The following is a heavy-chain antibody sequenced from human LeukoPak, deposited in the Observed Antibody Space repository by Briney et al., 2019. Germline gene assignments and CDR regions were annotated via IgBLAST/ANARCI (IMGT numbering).Heavy chain of an antibody. Sequence: GGSLRLSCAASGFTFSTYAMTWVRQAPGRGLEWVSAISGSGGRTYYADSVKGRFTISRDNSKNTLYLQMNSLRAEDTAVYYCAKGPYYYDSSGYSRRWFDPWGQGTLVTVSS. CDR1: GFTFSTYA. CDR2: ISGSGGRT. CDR3: AKGPYYYDSSGYSRRWFDP. J-gene: IGHJ5*02. D-gene: IGHD3-22*01. V-gene: IGHV3-23*01.